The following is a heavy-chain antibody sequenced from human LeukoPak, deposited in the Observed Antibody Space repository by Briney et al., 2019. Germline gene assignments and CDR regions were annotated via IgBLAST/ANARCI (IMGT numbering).Heavy chain of an antibody. Sequence: GGSLRLSCAASGFTFSSHAMTWVRQAPGKGLAWASSISKSDNSTFYADSVKGRFTISRDNSKNTVYLHMDSLRVEDTAIYYCARGALIPDFRGQGTLVTVSS. V-gene: IGHV3-23*01. J-gene: IGHJ4*02. CDR3: ARGALIPDF. CDR2: ISKSDNST. CDR1: GFTFSSHA. D-gene: IGHD2-21*01.